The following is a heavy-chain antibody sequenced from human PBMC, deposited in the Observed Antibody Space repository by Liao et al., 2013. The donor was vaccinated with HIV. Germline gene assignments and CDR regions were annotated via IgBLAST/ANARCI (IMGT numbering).Heavy chain of an antibody. CDR2: INHSGST. D-gene: IGHD2-15*01. CDR3: ARGGGYCSGGSCYLRDYYYYYYMDV. Sequence: QVQLQESGPGLVKPSQTLSLTCTVSGGSISSYYWSWIRQPPGKGLEWIGEINHSGSTNYNPSLKSRVTISVDTSKNQFSLKLSSVTAADTAVYYCARGGGYCSGGSCYLRDYYYYYYMDVWGKGTTVTVSS. V-gene: IGHV4-34*09. J-gene: IGHJ6*03. CDR1: GGSISSYY.